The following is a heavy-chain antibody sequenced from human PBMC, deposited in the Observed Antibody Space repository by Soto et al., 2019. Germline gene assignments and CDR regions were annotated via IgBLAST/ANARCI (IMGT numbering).Heavy chain of an antibody. J-gene: IGHJ4*02. CDR2: IYYSGST. V-gene: IGHV4-59*01. D-gene: IGHD5-12*01. Sequence: SETLSLTCTVSGGSISSYYWSWIRQPPGKGLEWIGYIYYSGSTNYNPSLKSRVTISVDTSKNQFSLKLSSVTAADTAVYYCASVSSMVAPDYWGQGPLVTVSS. CDR3: ASVSSMVAPDY. CDR1: GGSISSYY.